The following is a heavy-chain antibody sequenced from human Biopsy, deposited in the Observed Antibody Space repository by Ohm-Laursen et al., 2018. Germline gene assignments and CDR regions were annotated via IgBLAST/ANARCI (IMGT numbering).Heavy chain of an antibody. CDR1: GFSISSGFH. J-gene: IGHJ4*02. CDR2: IYRTGTT. Sequence: TLSLTCGVSGFSISSGFHWAWIRQPPGKGLERIGFIYRTGTTTYNPSFKSRVAMAVDTSKNQFSLTLNSVTAADTAVYYCARMKGRGYFDYWGQGTLVTVPS. CDR3: ARMKGRGYFDY. V-gene: IGHV4-38-2*01. D-gene: IGHD2-15*01.